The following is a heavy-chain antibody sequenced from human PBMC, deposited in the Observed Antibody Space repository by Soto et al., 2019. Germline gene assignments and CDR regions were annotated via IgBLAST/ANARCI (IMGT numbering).Heavy chain of an antibody. J-gene: IGHJ6*02. Sequence: EVQLLESGGGLVQPGGSLRLSCAASGFTFSNAWMSWVRQAPGKGLEWVGRIKSKTDGGTTDYAAPVKGRFTISRDDSKNTLYLQMNSLKTEDTAVYYCTTDFGSYFLPYYYGMDVWGQGTTVTVSS. V-gene: IGHV3-15*01. CDR3: TTDFGSYFLPYYYGMDV. CDR1: GFTFSNAW. D-gene: IGHD1-26*01. CDR2: IKSKTDGGTT.